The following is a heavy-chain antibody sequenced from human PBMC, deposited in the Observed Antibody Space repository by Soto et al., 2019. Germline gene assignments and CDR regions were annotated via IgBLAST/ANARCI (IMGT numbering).Heavy chain of an antibody. CDR1: GYTFTGYY. CDR3: AKDVTTLEYYFDY. D-gene: IGHD4-17*01. CDR2: TNPNSGGT. V-gene: IGHV1-2*04. Sequence: GASVKVSCKASGYTFTGYYMHWVRQAPGQGLEWMGWTNPNSGGTNYAQKFQGWVTMTRDTSISTAYMELSRLRSDDTAVYYCAKDVTTLEYYFDYWGQGTLVTVSS. J-gene: IGHJ4*02.